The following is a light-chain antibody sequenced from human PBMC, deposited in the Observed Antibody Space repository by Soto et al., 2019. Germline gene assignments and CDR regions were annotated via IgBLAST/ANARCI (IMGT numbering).Light chain of an antibody. CDR1: QSVSSN. Sequence: EIVMTQSPATLSVSPGERATLSCRTSQSVSSNLAWYQQKPGQPPRLLIYDASTRATGIPARFGGSGSGTEFTLTISSLQSEDFAVSYCQQYNNWPPLTFGGGTKVEIK. CDR2: DAS. CDR3: QQYNNWPPLT. V-gene: IGKV3-15*01. J-gene: IGKJ4*01.